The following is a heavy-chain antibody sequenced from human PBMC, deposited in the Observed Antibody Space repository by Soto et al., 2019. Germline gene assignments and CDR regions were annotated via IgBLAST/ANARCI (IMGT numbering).Heavy chain of an antibody. CDR1: EFTFSSYA. CDR3: AKDQSTNSRSYHALDV. CDR2: VSNDGSNK. J-gene: IGHJ6*02. D-gene: IGHD2-8*01. Sequence: QVQLVESGGGVVQPGESLRLSCAASEFTFSSYAMHWVRQAPGKGLEWVAVVSNDGSNKYYADSVKGRFTISRDNSKNTLNLRMNSLRPEDTAVYYCAKDQSTNSRSYHALDVWGQGTTVTVSS. V-gene: IGHV3-30*18.